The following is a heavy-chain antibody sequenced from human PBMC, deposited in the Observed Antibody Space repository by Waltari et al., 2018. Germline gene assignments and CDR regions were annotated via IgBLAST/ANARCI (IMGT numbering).Heavy chain of an antibody. CDR3: ARDPDCSSTSCYPDY. J-gene: IGHJ4*02. CDR2: IYHSGST. D-gene: IGHD2-2*01. CDR1: GYSISRGYY. Sequence: QVQLQESGPGLVKPSETLSLTCAVSGYSISRGYYWGWIRQPPGKGLEWIGSIYHSGSTYYNPSLKSRVTISVDTSKNQFSLKLSSVTAADTAVYYCARDPDCSSTSCYPDYWGQGTLVTVSS. V-gene: IGHV4-38-2*01.